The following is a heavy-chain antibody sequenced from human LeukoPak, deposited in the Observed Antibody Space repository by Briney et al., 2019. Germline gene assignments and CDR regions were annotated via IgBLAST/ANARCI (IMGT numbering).Heavy chain of an antibody. CDR2: IIPIFGTA. V-gene: IGHV1-69*05. Sequence: SVKVSCKASGGTFSSYAISLVRQAPGRGLEWMGRIIPIFGTANYAQKFQGRVTITTDESTSTAYMELSSLISVDTAVYYCARDLGPEGYFDYWGQGTLVTVSS. D-gene: IGHD7-27*01. CDR3: ARDLGPEGYFDY. J-gene: IGHJ4*02. CDR1: GGTFSSYA.